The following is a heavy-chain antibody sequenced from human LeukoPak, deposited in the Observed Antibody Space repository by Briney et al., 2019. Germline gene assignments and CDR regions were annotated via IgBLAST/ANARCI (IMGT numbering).Heavy chain of an antibody. CDR1: GFTFSSFA. J-gene: IGHJ4*02. V-gene: IGHV3-64*02. CDR2: ITTSGGTT. CDR3: ARGWNDDY. D-gene: IGHD1-1*01. Sequence: PGGSLRLSCAASGFTFSSFAMHWVRQAPGKGLEYVSAITTSGGTTYYADSVKGRFTISRDNSENTLYLQMVSLTTEDMAVYYCARGWNDDYWGQGTLVTVSS.